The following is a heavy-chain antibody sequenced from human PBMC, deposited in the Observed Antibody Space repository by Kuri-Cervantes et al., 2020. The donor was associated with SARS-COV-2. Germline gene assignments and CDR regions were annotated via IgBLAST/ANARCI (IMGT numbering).Heavy chain of an antibody. J-gene: IGHJ3*02. V-gene: IGHV1-69*02. CDR3: AREEWLHIHDALDI. CDR1: GGTFSSYT. CDR2: IIPILGIA. Sequence: SVKVSCKASGGTFSSYTISWVRQAPGQGLEWMGRIIPILGIANYAQKFQGRVTITADKSTSTAYMELSSLRAEDTAVYYCAREEWLHIHDALDIWGQGTMVTVSS. D-gene: IGHD5-24*01.